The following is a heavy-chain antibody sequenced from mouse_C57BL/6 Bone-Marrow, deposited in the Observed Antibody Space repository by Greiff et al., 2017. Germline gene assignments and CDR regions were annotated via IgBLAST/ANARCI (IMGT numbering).Heavy chain of an antibody. D-gene: IGHD1-1*01. CDR1: GYTFTSYW. CDR2: IYPGSGST. V-gene: IGHV1-55*01. CDR3: ASHYYGSSPYYLDY. Sequence: QVQLKQPGAELVKPGASVKLSCKASGYTFTSYWITWVKQRPGQGLEWIGDIYPGSGSTNYNEKFKSKATLTVDTSSSTAYMQLSSLTSKDSAVYYCASHYYGSSPYYLDYWGQGTTLTVSS. J-gene: IGHJ2*01.